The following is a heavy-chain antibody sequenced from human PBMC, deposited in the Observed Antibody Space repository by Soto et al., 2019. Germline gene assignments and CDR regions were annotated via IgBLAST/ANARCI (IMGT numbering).Heavy chain of an antibody. Sequence: SVKVSCKASGGIFSTYAINWVRQAPGQGLEWMGGIIPMFGTANYAQKFQGRVTITAEESTSTAYMELSSLRSEDTAMYICFQIGYTSRRKGLWGEEIHKYHGMDVWGQGTTVTVSS. J-gene: IGHJ6*02. CDR2: IIPMFGTA. V-gene: IGHV1-69*13. D-gene: IGHD6-13*01. CDR1: GGIFSTYA. CDR3: FQIGYTSRRKGLWGEEIHKYHGMDV.